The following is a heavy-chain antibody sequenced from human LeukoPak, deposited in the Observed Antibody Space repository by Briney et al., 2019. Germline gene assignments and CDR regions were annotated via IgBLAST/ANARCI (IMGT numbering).Heavy chain of an antibody. V-gene: IGHV1-2*02. D-gene: IGHD3-10*01. Sequence: ASVKVSCKASGYTFTGYYMHWVRQAPGQGLERMGWINPNSGGTNYAQKFQGRVTMTRDTSISTAYMELSRLRSDDTAVYYCARGYGSGGFVWDYWGQGTLVTVSS. J-gene: IGHJ4*02. CDR2: INPNSGGT. CDR1: GYTFTGYY. CDR3: ARGYGSGGFVWDY.